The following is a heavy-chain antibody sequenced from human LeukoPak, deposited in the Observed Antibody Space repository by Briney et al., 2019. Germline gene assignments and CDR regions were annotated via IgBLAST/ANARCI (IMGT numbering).Heavy chain of an antibody. CDR3: ARDEYSSGYYYYYGMDV. CDR2: IKQDGSEK. V-gene: IGHV3-7*03. Sequence: GGSLRLSCAASGFTFSSYAMSWVRQAPGKGLEWVANIKQDGSEKYYVDSVKGRFTISRDNAKNSLYLQMNSLRAEDTAVYYCARDEYSSGYYYYYGMDVWGQGTTVTVSS. CDR1: GFTFSSYA. D-gene: IGHD6-19*01. J-gene: IGHJ6*02.